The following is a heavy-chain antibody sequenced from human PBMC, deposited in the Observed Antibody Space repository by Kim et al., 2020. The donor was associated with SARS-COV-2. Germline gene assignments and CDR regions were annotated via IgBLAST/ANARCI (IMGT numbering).Heavy chain of an antibody. D-gene: IGHD6-13*01. J-gene: IGHJ3*02. V-gene: IGHV4-4*07. Sequence: SHKGRVTMSVDTSKNQFSLKLSSVTAADTAVYYCATRTKYSSSWSDAFDIWGQGTMVTVSS. CDR3: ATRTKYSSSWSDAFDI.